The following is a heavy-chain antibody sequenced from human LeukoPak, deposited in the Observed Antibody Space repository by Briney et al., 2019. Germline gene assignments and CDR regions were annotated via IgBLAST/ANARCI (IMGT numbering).Heavy chain of an antibody. J-gene: IGHJ4*02. V-gene: IGHV3-21*04. CDR2: ITSSSSYI. CDR1: GFTFSTYN. D-gene: IGHD2/OR15-2a*01. CDR3: ARSGLSRFGF. Sequence: GESLRLSCAASGFTFSTYNMNWVRQAPGKGLEWVSSITSSSSYIYYADSVKGRFTISRDNSRNTLYLQMNSLRAEDTAVYYCARSGLSRFGFWGQGTLVTVSS.